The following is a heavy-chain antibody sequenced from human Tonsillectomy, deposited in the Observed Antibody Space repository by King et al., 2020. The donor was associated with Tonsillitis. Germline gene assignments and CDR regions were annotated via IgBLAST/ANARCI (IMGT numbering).Heavy chain of an antibody. CDR2: IYSGGSST. V-gene: IGHV3-23*03. J-gene: IGHJ6*02. D-gene: IGHD2-21*01. Sequence: VQLVESGGGLVQPGGSLRLSCAASGFTFSSYAMSWVRQAPGKGLEWVSVIYSGGSSTYYADSVKGRFTISRDNPKNTLYLQMNSLRAEDTAAYYCAKGLAYCGGDCSYGMDVWGQGTTVTVSS. CDR3: AKGLAYCGGDCSYGMDV. CDR1: GFTFSSYA.